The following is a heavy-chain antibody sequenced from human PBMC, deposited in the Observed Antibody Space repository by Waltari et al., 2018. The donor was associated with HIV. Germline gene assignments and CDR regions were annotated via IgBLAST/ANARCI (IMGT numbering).Heavy chain of an antibody. V-gene: IGHV4-59*01. CDR3: ARGIYGDISGDMDV. CDR2: MYYSGST. J-gene: IGHJ6*02. D-gene: IGHD3-3*01. Sequence: QVQLQESGPGLVKPSETLSLTCTVSGGSISNYYWSWIRQPPGKGLEWIGYMYYSGSTNYNHSLKSRVTISVDTSKNQFSLKLSSVTAADTAVYYCARGIYGDISGDMDVWGQGTTVTVSS. CDR1: GGSISNYY.